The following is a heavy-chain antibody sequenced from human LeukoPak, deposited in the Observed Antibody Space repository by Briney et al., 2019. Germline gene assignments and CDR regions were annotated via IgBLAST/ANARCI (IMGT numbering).Heavy chain of an antibody. CDR3: ARDPVYYYDSSGYLDY. CDR1: GFTVSSNY. CDR2: IYSGGST. D-gene: IGHD3-22*01. J-gene: IGHJ4*02. V-gene: IGHV3-53*01. Sequence: GGSLRLSCAASGFTVSSNYMSWVRQAPGKGLEWVSVIYSGGSTYYADSVKGRFTISRDNSKNTLYLQMNSLRAEDTAVYYCARDPVYYYDSSGYLDYWGQGTLVTVSS.